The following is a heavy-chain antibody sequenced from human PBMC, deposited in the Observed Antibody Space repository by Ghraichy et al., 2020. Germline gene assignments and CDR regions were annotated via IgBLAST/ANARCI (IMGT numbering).Heavy chain of an antibody. J-gene: IGHJ3*02. V-gene: IGHV4-38-2*02. Sequence: SQTLSLTCTVSGDSINSACYWGWIRQPPGKGLEWIGTISQTGRTYYNPSLWSRVTVSIDTSKNQFSLKLGSVTAADTAVFYCARDCNYYDSAGYSKRAFDIWGKGTMVTVSS. D-gene: IGHD3-22*01. CDR2: ISQTGRT. CDR1: GDSINSACY. CDR3: ARDCNYYDSAGYSKRAFDI.